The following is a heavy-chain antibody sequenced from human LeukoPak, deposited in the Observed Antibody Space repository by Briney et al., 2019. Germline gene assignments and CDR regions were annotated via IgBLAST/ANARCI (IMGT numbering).Heavy chain of an antibody. CDR1: GFTFSSYG. V-gene: IGHV3-30*18. CDR2: ISYDGSNK. D-gene: IGHD4-11*01. J-gene: IGHJ3*01. Sequence: GGSLRLSCAASGFTFSSYGMHWVRQAPGKGLEWVAVISYDGSNKYYADSVKGRFTISRDNSKNTLYLQMNSLRAEDTAVYYCAKDTGLPWGQGAMVTVSS. CDR3: AKDTGLP.